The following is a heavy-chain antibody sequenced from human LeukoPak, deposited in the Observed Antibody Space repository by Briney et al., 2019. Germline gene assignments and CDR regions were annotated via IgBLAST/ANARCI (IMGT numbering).Heavy chain of an antibody. CDR3: AELGITMIGGV. CDR2: ISSSGSTI. CDR1: GFTFSSYE. J-gene: IGHJ6*04. D-gene: IGHD3-10*02. Sequence: GGSLRLSCAASGFTFSSYEMNWVRQAPGKGREGVAYISSSGSTIYYADSVKGRFTISRDNAKNSLYLQMNSLRPEDTAVYYCAELGITMIGGVWGKGTTVTISS. V-gene: IGHV3-48*03.